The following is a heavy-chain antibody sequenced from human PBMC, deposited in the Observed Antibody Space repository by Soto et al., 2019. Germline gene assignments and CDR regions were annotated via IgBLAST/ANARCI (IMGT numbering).Heavy chain of an antibody. CDR1: GGSISSGGYY. D-gene: IGHD3-3*01. Sequence: ASETLCLTCTVSGGSISSGGYYWSWIRQHPGKGLEWIGYIYYSGSTYYNPSLKSRVTISVDTSKNQFSLKLSSVTAADTAVYYCARDDFGVAPPREDAFDIWGELTMVTVSS. J-gene: IGHJ3*02. V-gene: IGHV4-31*03. CDR2: IYYSGST. CDR3: ARDDFGVAPPREDAFDI.